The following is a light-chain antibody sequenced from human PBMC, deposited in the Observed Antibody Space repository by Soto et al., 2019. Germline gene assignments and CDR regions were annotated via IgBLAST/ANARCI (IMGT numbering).Light chain of an antibody. CDR1: QRVSTRS. J-gene: IGKJ1*01. Sequence: EIVLTQSPGTLSLSPGERATLSCRASQRVSTRSLAWYQQKPGQAPRLLISGASSRAADIPDRFTGSGSGTDFPLTINRLEPEDFAVYYCQQYDSSPRTFGQGTKVE. V-gene: IGKV3-20*01. CDR2: GAS. CDR3: QQYDSSPRT.